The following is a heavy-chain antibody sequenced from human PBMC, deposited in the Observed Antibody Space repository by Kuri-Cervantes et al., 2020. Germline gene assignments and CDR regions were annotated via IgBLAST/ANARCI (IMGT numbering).Heavy chain of an antibody. V-gene: IGHV4-59*01. CDR3: ARASYGGNWFDP. CDR1: GDSISRNY. Sequence: SETLSLTCNVSGDSISRNYWAWIRQPAGKALEWIGYIYYSGSTNYNPSPKSRVTISVDTSKNQFSLKLSSVTAADTAVYYCARASYGGNWFDPWGQGTLVTVSS. CDR2: IYYSGST. D-gene: IGHD4-23*01. J-gene: IGHJ5*02.